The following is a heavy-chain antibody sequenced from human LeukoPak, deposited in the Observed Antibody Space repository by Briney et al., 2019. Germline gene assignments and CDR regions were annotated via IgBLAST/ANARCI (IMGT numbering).Heavy chain of an antibody. V-gene: IGHV3-33*01. D-gene: IGHD6-13*01. J-gene: IGHJ4*02. Sequence: GGSLRLSCAASGFTFSSYGMHWVRQAPGKGLEWVAVIWYDGSNKYYADSVKGRFTISRDNSKNTLYLQMNSLRAEDTAVYYCARSGSGIVGISSSEFDYWGQGTLVTVSS. CDR2: IWYDGSNK. CDR1: GFTFSSYG. CDR3: ARSGSGIVGISSSEFDY.